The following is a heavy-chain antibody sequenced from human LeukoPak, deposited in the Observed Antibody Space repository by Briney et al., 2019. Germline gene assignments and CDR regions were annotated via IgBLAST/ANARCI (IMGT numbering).Heavy chain of an antibody. Sequence: GGSLRLSCAASGFTFSIYEMNWVRQAPGKGLEWVSYISSRGSTIYYADSVKGRFTISRDNAKNSLYLQMNSLRAEDTAVYYCAGVTGYHFDYWGQGTLVTVSS. V-gene: IGHV3-48*03. CDR3: AGVTGYHFDY. D-gene: IGHD1-20*01. CDR2: ISSRGSTI. J-gene: IGHJ4*02. CDR1: GFTFSIYE.